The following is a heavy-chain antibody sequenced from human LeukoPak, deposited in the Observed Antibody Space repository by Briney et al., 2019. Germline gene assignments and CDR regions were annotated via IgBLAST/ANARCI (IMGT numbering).Heavy chain of an antibody. CDR3: ARAPSEIGGYYPEYFRH. CDR2: IKSDGKT. Sequence: GGSLRLSCAASGFTFSIYWMHWVRQAPGKGLVWVSRIKSDGKTNYADSVKGRFTISRDNAKNTVSLQMNSLRAEDTGVYYCARAPSEIGGYYPEYFRHWGQGTLITVSS. V-gene: IGHV3-74*01. CDR1: GFTFSIYW. D-gene: IGHD3-22*01. J-gene: IGHJ1*01.